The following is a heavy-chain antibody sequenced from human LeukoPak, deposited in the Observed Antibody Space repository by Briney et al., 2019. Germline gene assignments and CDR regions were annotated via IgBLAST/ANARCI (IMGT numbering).Heavy chain of an antibody. CDR1: GYTFTGDY. V-gene: IGHV1-2*06. CDR2: INPNSGGT. D-gene: IGHD6-19*01. Sequence: ASVKVSCKASGYTFTGDYMHWVRQAPGQGLEWMGRINPNSGGTNYAQKFQGRVTMTRDTSISTAYMELSRLRPDDTAVYYCARVLVAVAGRTDYWGQGTLVTVSS. CDR3: ARVLVAVAGRTDY. J-gene: IGHJ4*02.